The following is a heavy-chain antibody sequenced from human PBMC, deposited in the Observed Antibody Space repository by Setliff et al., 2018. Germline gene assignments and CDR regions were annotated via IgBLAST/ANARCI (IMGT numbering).Heavy chain of an antibody. J-gene: IGHJ6*03. CDR1: GGSISSDY. D-gene: IGHD3-10*01. V-gene: IGHV4-59*08. CDR3: ARAYYYGSGNSHKYYMDV. CDR2: FYHSGSM. Sequence: SETLSLTCNVSGGSISSDYWAWIRQPPGKALEWIGYFYHSGSMNYNPSLKGRVTMSVDTSNNQLSLKLTSVSAADTAVYYCARAYYYGSGNSHKYYMDVWGKGTAVTVSS.